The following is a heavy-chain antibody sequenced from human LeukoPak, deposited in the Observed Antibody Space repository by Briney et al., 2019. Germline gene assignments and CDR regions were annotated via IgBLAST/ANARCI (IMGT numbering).Heavy chain of an antibody. J-gene: IGHJ4*02. D-gene: IGHD3-22*01. Sequence: WVRPPPGKGLAWIGEINHSGSTNYNPSLKSRVTISVDTSKKQFSLKLSSVTAADTAVYYCVTYYFDSSGPKKNYWGQGTLVTVSS. CDR3: VTYYFDSSGPKKNY. V-gene: IGHV4-34*01. CDR2: INHSGST.